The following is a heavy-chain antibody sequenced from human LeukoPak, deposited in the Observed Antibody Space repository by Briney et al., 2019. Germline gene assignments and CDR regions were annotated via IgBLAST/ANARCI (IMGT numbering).Heavy chain of an antibody. D-gene: IGHD6-19*01. CDR2: IYYSGTT. V-gene: IGHV4-39*01. J-gene: IGHJ4*02. CDR3: ARQVGGGRWYFDY. CDR1: GGSISSSSYY. Sequence: PSETLSLTCTVFGGSISSSSYYWGWIHQPPGKGLEWIGSIYYSGTTYYNPSLKSRVTISLDASKNQFSLKLNSVTAADTAVYYCARQVGGGRWYFDYWGQGTLVTVSS.